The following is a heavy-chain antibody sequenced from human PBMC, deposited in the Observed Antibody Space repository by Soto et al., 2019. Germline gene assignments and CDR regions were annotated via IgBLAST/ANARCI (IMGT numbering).Heavy chain of an antibody. D-gene: IGHD3-10*01. Sequence: SCPTLVNPTQTLTLTCTFSGFSLTTSGVGVGWIRQPPGKAPEWLALIYWNQDKQYSPSLKSRLTITKDTSKNQVILTLTNVDHVETATYYCANRGSVSPNFFDYWGQGTLVTVSS. V-gene: IGHV2-5*01. CDR2: IYWNQDK. CDR3: ANRGSVSPNFFDY. J-gene: IGHJ4*02. CDR1: GFSLTTSGVG.